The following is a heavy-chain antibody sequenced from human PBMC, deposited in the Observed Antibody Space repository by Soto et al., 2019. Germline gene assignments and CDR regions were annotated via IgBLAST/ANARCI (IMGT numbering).Heavy chain of an antibody. Sequence: QVQLVQSGAEVKKPGSSVKVSCKPSGTTFDSFTFAWVRQAPGQGLEWMGGFVPMFGSASIAQRFQGRVSITADASTGTGYMELSDLRSVDSAIYYCAREDDTTGHYSWFDPWGPGTLVTVSS. CDR3: AREDDTTGHYSWFDP. CDR1: GTTFDSFT. V-gene: IGHV1-69*01. CDR2: FVPMFGSA. J-gene: IGHJ5*02. D-gene: IGHD3-22*01.